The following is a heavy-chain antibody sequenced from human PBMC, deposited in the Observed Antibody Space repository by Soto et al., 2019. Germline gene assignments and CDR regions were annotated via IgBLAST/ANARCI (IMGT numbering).Heavy chain of an antibody. J-gene: IGHJ6*02. D-gene: IGHD2-2*01. V-gene: IGHV3-66*01. Sequence: PGGSLRRSCAASGFTVSSNYMSWVRQAPVKGLEWVSVIYSGGSTYYADSVKGRFTISRDNSKNTLYLQMNSLRAEDTAVYYCARDPNIVLVPAALRSYYYYYGMDVWGQGTTVTVSS. CDR1: GFTVSSNY. CDR2: IYSGGST. CDR3: ARDPNIVLVPAALRSYYYYYGMDV.